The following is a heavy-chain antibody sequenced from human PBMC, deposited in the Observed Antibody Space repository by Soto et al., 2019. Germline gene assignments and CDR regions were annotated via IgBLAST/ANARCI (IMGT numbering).Heavy chain of an antibody. CDR2: IYSAGSA. CDR3: TSVDSSRYYYFYR. D-gene: IGHD6-13*01. Sequence: PGGSLRLSCAASGFTLSTYHISWVRQAPGKGLDWVSVIYSAGSAYFADSVKFRFTISRDNSNNTLYLQISSLRAEDTAEHYCTSVDSSRYYYFYRWGQGTVVTVSS. V-gene: IGHV3-66*01. J-gene: IGHJ4*02. CDR1: GFTLSTYH.